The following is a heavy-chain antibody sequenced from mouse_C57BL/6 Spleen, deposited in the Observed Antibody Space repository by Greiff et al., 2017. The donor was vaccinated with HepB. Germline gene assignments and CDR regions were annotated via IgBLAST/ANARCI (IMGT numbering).Heavy chain of an antibody. J-gene: IGHJ2*01. Sequence: EVQLVESGGGLVKPGGSLKLSCAASGFTFSSYTMSWVRQTPEKRLEWVATISGGGGNTYYPDSVKGRFTISRDNAKNTLYLQMSSLRSEDTALYYCARHLDWEKSRYFDYWGQGTTLTVSS. CDR2: ISGGGGNT. V-gene: IGHV5-9*01. D-gene: IGHD4-1*01. CDR1: GFTFSSYT. CDR3: ARHLDWEKSRYFDY.